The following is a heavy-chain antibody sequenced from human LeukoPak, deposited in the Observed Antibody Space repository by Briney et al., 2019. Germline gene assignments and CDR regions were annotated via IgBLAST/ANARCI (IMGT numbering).Heavy chain of an antibody. CDR2: IYYSGST. V-gene: IGHV4-59*12. D-gene: IGHD2-15*01. CDR3: ARDEGYCSGGSCFYHWFDP. Sequence: PSETLSLTCTVSGGSISTYYWSWIRQPPEKGLEWIGYIYYSGSTNYNPSLKSRVTMSVDTSKNHFSLKLSSVTAADTAVYYCARDEGYCSGGSCFYHWFDPWGQGTLVTVSS. J-gene: IGHJ5*02. CDR1: GGSISTYY.